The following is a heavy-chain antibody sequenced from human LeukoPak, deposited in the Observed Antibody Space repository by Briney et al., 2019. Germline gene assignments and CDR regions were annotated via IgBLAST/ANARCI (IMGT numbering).Heavy chain of an antibody. CDR2: IYHSGST. CDR1: GYSISSGYY. V-gene: IGHV4-38-2*02. Sequence: SETLSLTCTVSGYSISSGYYWAWIRQPPGKGLEWIGSIYHSGSTYNGPSLKSRVTMSVDTSKNQFSLKLTPVTAADTAVYYCARLGYGNRVSCYGWFDPWGQGTLVTVSS. J-gene: IGHJ5*02. CDR3: ARLGYGNRVSCYGWFDP. D-gene: IGHD2-2*01.